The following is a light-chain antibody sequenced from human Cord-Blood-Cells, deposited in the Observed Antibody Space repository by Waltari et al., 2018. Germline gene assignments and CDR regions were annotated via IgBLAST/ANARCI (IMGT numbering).Light chain of an antibody. CDR2: DVS. V-gene: IGLV2-14*01. J-gene: IGLJ3*02. CDR3: SSYTSSSTRV. Sequence: QSALTQPASVSGSPGQSITISCTGTSSDVGGYNYVYWYQQHPGKAPKLKLYDVSNRPAGVSIRFSGSKSGNTASVTISGLQAEDEADYYCSSYTSSSTRVFGGGTKLTVL. CDR1: SSDVGGYNY.